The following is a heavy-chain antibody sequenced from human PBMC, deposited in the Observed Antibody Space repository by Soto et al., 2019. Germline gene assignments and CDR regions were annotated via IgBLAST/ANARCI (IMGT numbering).Heavy chain of an antibody. J-gene: IGHJ4*02. D-gene: IGHD2-15*01. CDR2: VSVPSGDT. Sequence: ASVKVSCKAPGYSFSSFGISWVRQAPGQGLEWVGWVSVPSGDTSSAKTLQGRVTLTTDTSTGTAYMDLTSLRSDDTAVYYCARDFRSSCTGSSCIYFDYWGQGTQVTVSS. CDR3: ARDFRSSCTGSSCIYFDY. V-gene: IGHV1-18*01. CDR1: GYSFSSFG.